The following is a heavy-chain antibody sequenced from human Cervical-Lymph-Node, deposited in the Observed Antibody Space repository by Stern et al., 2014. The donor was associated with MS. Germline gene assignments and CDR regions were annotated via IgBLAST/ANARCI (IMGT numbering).Heavy chain of an antibody. CDR2: ISSNGRNK. CDR3: ASPPPFDF. Sequence: DQLVESGGGVVQPGRSLRLSCAVSGFSFSSYAMHWVRQAPGKGLEWVAVISSNGRNKFYADSVKGRFTISRDNSDNTLYLQMNSLRTEDTALYYCASPPPFDFWGQGTLVSVSS. V-gene: IGHV3-30*14. J-gene: IGHJ4*02. CDR1: GFSFSSYA.